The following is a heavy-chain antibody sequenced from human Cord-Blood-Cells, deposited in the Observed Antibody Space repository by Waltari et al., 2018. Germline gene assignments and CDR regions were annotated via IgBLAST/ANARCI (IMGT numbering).Heavy chain of an antibody. CDR1: GGSISSSSYY. CDR2: IYYSGST. V-gene: IGHV4-39*01. Sequence: QLQLQESGPGLVKPSETLSLPCTVSGGSISSSSYYWGWIRQPPGKGLEWIGSIYYSGSTYYNPSLKSRVTISVDTSKNQFSLKLSSVTAADTAVYYCARQRRRSGYYIDCGQGTLVTVSS. J-gene: IGHJ4*02. D-gene: IGHD3-3*01. CDR3: ARQRRRSGYYID.